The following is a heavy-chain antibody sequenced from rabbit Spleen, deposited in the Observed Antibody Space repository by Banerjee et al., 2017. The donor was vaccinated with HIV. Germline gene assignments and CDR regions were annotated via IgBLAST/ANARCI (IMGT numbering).Heavy chain of an antibody. J-gene: IGHJ4*01. Sequence: QEHLEESGGGLVKPETSLTLTCTASGFSFSSSDYMCWVRQAPGKGLEWIGYIDPLFGITYYANWVNGRFSISRENAQNTVFLQMTSLTAADTATYFCARDGAGGSYFALWGPGTLVTVS. CDR3: ARDGAGGSYFAL. D-gene: IGHD8-1*01. CDR1: GFSFSSSDY. V-gene: IGHV1S45*01. CDR2: IDPLFGIT.